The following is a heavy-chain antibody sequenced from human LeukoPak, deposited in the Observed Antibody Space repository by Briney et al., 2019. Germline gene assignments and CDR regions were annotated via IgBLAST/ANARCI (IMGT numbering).Heavy chain of an antibody. J-gene: IGHJ5*02. D-gene: IGHD3-22*01. CDR1: GFTFTSSA. CDR3: ASGYYYDSSGYTFDP. Sequence: SVKVSCKASGFTFTSSAMQWVRQARGQRLEWIGWIVVGSGNTNYAQKFQERVTITRDMSTSTAYMELSSLRSDDTAVYYCASGYYYDSSGYTFDPWGQGTLVTVSS. V-gene: IGHV1-58*02. CDR2: IVVGSGNT.